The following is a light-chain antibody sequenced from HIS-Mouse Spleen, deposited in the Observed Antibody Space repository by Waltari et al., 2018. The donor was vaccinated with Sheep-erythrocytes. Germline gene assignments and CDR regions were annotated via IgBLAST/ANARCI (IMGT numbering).Light chain of an antibody. V-gene: IGKV3-11*01. Sequence: EIVLTQSPATLSLSPGERATLSCRASQSVSSYLAWYQQKPGQAPRLLIYDASNRATGIPAMFSGSGSGTDFTLTISSLEPEDFAVYYCQQRSNWYTFGQGTKQEIK. CDR1: QSVSSY. J-gene: IGKJ2*01. CDR3: QQRSNWYT. CDR2: DAS.